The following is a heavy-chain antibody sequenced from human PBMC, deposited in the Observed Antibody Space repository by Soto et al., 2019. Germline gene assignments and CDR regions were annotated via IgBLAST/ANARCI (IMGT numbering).Heavy chain of an antibody. J-gene: IGHJ5*02. Sequence: PGGSLRLSCAASGFMFSAYTMTWVRQSPGKGLEWLASITDGSSHIDYADSVRGRFTVSRDNARKSVYLQMDSLGAEDTAIYYCATPYYYNHWGPGTLVTVSS. CDR1: GFMFSAYT. CDR2: ITDGSSHI. V-gene: IGHV3-21*01. CDR3: ATPYYYNH. D-gene: IGHD3-22*01.